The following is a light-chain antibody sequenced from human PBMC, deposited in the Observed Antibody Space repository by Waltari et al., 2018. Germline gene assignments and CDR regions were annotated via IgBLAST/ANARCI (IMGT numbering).Light chain of an antibody. Sequence: EIVLTQSPGTLSLSPGESATLPCRAIQSVSRALAWYQQNPGQAPRLLIYGASNRATGIPDRFSGSGSGTDFSLIISRLEPEDFAVYYCQHYVSLPVTFGQGTKVEIK. CDR1: QSVSRA. V-gene: IGKV3-20*01. J-gene: IGKJ1*01. CDR3: QHYVSLPVT. CDR2: GAS.